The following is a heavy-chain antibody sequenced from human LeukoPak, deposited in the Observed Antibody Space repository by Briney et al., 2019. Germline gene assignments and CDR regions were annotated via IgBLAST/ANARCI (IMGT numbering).Heavy chain of an antibody. CDR3: AREQVVVAATGGAFDI. Sequence: PSETLSLTCTVSGGSISSYYWSWIRQPPGKGLEWIGYIYYSGSTNYNPSLKSRVTISVDTSKNQFSLKLSSVTAADTAVYYCAREQVVVAATGGAFDIWGQGTMVTVSS. D-gene: IGHD2-15*01. CDR2: IYYSGST. CDR1: GGSISSYY. J-gene: IGHJ3*02. V-gene: IGHV4-59*01.